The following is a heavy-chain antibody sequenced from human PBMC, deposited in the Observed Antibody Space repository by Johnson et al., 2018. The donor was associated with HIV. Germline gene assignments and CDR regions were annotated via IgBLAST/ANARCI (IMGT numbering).Heavy chain of an antibody. V-gene: IGHV3-30-3*01. D-gene: IGHD5-24*01. CDR3: AREFVGYNGFDI. CDR2: ISYDGSNK. J-gene: IGHJ3*02. CDR1: GFTLSSYA. Sequence: QEQLVESGGGVVQPGRSLRLSCAASGFTLSSYAMHWVRQAPGKGLEWAAVISYDGSNKYYADSVKGRFTISRDNSENTLYLQMNSLRAEDTAVYYCAREFVGYNGFDIWGQGTMVTVSS.